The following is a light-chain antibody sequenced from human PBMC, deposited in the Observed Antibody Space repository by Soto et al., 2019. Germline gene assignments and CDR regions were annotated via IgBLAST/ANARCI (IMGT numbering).Light chain of an antibody. Sequence: EIVMTQSPAALSVSPGERATLSCRASQSVSSNLAWYRQKPGQAPWLLIFGASTRATGIPARFSGSGSETEFTLTISSLQSEDFAVYYCQQYNNWPRTFGQGTKVDIK. CDR3: QQYNNWPRT. CDR1: QSVSSN. V-gene: IGKV3-15*01. CDR2: GAS. J-gene: IGKJ2*02.